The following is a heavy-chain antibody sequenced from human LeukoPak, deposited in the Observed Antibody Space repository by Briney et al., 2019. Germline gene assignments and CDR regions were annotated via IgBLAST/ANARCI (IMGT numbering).Heavy chain of an antibody. CDR2: TYYRSTWLN. Sequence: SQTLSLTCAISGDTVSSNTAAYNWLRLYPSRGLEWLGRTYYRSTWLNDYAPSVRGRITVSPDTSKNQFSLLLNSVTPEDTTVYYCARDRLGMGYGGQGTPVTVSS. CDR3: ARDRLGMGY. CDR1: GDTVSSNTAA. V-gene: IGHV6-1*01. D-gene: IGHD7-27*01. J-gene: IGHJ4*02.